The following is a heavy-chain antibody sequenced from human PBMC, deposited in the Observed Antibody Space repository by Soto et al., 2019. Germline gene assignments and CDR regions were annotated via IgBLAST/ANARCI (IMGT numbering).Heavy chain of an antibody. CDR2: ISYDGSNK. Sequence: RAPRLACVYSAFTFSSYDMHWVRQAPGKGLEWVAVISYDGSNKYYADSVKGRFTISRDNSKNTLYLQMNSLRAEDTAVYYCARYHYDYVWGSLYGMDVWGQGTTVTVSS. V-gene: IGHV3-30-3*01. D-gene: IGHD3-16*01. J-gene: IGHJ6*02. CDR1: AFTFSSYD. CDR3: ARYHYDYVWGSLYGMDV.